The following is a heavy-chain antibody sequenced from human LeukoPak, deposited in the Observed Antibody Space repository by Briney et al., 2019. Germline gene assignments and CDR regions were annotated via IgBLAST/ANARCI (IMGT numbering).Heavy chain of an antibody. V-gene: IGHV4-61*01. Sequence: SETLSLTCTVSGYPISSGYYWSWLRQPPGKGLEWIAYIFYSGSTNYNPSHKSRVTISVDTSRNQFSLKLNSVTAADTAVYYCARLRGNYFPDYWGQGTLVTVSS. D-gene: IGHD2/OR15-2a*01. CDR2: IFYSGST. CDR3: ARLRGNYFPDY. J-gene: IGHJ4*02. CDR1: GYPISSGYY.